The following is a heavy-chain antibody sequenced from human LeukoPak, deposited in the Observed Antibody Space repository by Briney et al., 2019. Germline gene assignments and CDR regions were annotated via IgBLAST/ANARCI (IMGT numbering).Heavy chain of an antibody. D-gene: IGHD3-10*01. V-gene: IGHV3-23*01. Sequence: GGSLRLSCAGSGITFSSYGMSWVRQAPGKGLEWVSGISGGGGSTYYADSVKGRFTISRDNSKNTLYLQMNSLRAEDTAVYYCASRPGRRPYYFDYWGPATLLSVSS. CDR1: GITFSSYG. CDR2: ISGGGGST. CDR3: ASRPGRRPYYFDY. J-gene: IGHJ4*02.